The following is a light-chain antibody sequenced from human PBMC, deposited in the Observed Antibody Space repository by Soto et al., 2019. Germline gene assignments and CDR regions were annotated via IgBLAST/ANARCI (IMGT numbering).Light chain of an antibody. CDR3: QQYGSSRQT. CDR1: QSVTSSY. J-gene: IGKJ1*01. V-gene: IGKV3-20*01. Sequence: EIVMTQSPATLSVSPGERVTLSFRASQSVTSSYLAWYQQKPGQAPRLLIYGASSRATGIPDRFTGSGSGTDFTLTISRLEPEDFAVYYCQQYGSSRQTFGQGTKVDIK. CDR2: GAS.